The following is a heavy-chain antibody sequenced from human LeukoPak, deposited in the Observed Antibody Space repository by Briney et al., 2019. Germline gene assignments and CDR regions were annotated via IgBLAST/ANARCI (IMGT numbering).Heavy chain of an antibody. Sequence: GESLKISCQGSGYSFTSYWIGWVRQLPGKGLEWMGIIYPGDSDTRYSPSFQGQVTISADKAISTAYLQWSSLKAPDTAMYYCARQFQAESFDYWGQGTLVTVSS. CDR2: IYPGDSDT. V-gene: IGHV5-51*01. J-gene: IGHJ4*02. CDR3: ARQFQAESFDY. CDR1: GYSFTSYW. D-gene: IGHD1-14*01.